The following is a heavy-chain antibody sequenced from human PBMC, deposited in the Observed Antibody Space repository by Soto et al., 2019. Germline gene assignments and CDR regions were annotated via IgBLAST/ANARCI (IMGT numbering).Heavy chain of an antibody. J-gene: IGHJ6*02. CDR1: GFTFSSYG. V-gene: IGHV3-33*08. Sequence: PGGSLRLSCAASGFTFSSYGMHWVRQAPGRGLEWVAVIWYDGSNKYYADSVKGRFTISRDNSKNTLYLQMNSLRAEDTAVYYCARGAADCISTSCFPLTYYYYGMDVWGQGTTVTVSS. CDR3: ARGAADCISTSCFPLTYYYYGMDV. CDR2: IWYDGSNK. D-gene: IGHD2-2*01.